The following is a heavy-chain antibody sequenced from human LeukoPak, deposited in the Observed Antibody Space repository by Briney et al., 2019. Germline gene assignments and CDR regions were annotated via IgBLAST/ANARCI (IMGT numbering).Heavy chain of an antibody. J-gene: IGHJ4*02. CDR3: VRDPDALDF. Sequence: GGSLRLSCAASGFTFSSYAMSWVRQAPGKGLEWVSAISGSGGSTYYADSVKGRFTISRDNAKNSLYLQMNSLRDEDTAVSYCVRDPDALDFWGQGTPVTVSS. CDR2: ISGSGGST. CDR1: GFTFSSYA. V-gene: IGHV3-23*01.